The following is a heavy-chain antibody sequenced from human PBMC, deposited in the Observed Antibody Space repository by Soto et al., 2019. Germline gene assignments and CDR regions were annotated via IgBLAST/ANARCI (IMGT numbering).Heavy chain of an antibody. Sequence: RTCAISGDTVSTNTAAWNWIRQSPSRGLEWLGRIYYKSRWYNDYSESLKSRIAIIPDTSRNQFSLQLNSVIPEDTAVYYCARDWGYDPDPTYYYGMDVWGQGTKVTVS. CDR1: GDTVSTNTAA. J-gene: IGHJ6*02. D-gene: IGHD5-12*01. V-gene: IGHV6-1*01. CDR3: ARDWGYDPDPTYYYGMDV. CDR2: IYYKSRWYN.